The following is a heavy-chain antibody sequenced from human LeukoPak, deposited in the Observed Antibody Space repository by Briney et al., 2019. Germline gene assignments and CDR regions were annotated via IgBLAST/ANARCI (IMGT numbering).Heavy chain of an antibody. V-gene: IGHV4-59*01. CDR1: GGSISSYY. D-gene: IGHD3-10*01. Sequence: PSETLSLTCTVSGGSISSYYWSWIRQPPGKGLEWIGYIYYSGSTNYNPSLKSRVTISVDTSKNQFSLKLSSVTAADTAVYYCARGGGRYYAIDYWGQGTLVTVSS. CDR3: ARGGGRYYAIDY. J-gene: IGHJ4*02. CDR2: IYYSGST.